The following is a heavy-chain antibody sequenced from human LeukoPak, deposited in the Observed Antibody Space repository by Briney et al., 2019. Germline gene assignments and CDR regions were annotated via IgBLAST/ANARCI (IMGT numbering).Heavy chain of an antibody. J-gene: IGHJ4*02. Sequence: PGGSLRLSCAASGFTFSNYGMHWVRQAPGKGVEWVAVISYDGNYKYYADSVKGRFTISRDQSKNTLYLQMDSLRAEDTAVYYCAKVSGSGSYYGRYYWGQGTLVTVSS. CDR3: AKVSGSGSYYGRYY. CDR1: GFTFSNYG. CDR2: ISYDGNYK. V-gene: IGHV3-30*18. D-gene: IGHD1-26*01.